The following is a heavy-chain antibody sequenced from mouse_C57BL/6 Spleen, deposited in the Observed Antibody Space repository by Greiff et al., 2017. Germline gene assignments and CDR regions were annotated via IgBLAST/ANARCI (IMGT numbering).Heavy chain of an antibody. D-gene: IGHD2-2*01. CDR2: FHPYNDDT. CDR1: GYTFTTYP. V-gene: IGHV1-47*01. Sequence: QVQLQQSGAELVKPGASVKMSCKASGYTFTTYPIEWMKQNHGKSLEWIGNFHPYNDDTKYNEKFKGKATLTVATSSSTVYLELSRLTSDDSAVYCCARGTGYYGYFDVWGTGTTVTVSS. J-gene: IGHJ1*03. CDR3: ARGTGYYGYFDV.